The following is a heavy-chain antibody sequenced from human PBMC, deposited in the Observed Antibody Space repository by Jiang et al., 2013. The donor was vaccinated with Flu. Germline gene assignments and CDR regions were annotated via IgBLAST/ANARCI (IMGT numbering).Heavy chain of an antibody. Sequence: LLKPSETLSLTCAVYGGSFSGYYWSWIRQPPGKGLEWIGEINHSGSTNYNPSLKSRVTISVDTSKNQFSLKLSSVTAADTAVYYCARGKRTMVRGVIITYYFDYWGQGTLVTVSS. V-gene: IGHV4-34*01. J-gene: IGHJ4*02. CDR1: GGSFSGYY. CDR3: ARGKRTMVRGVIITYYFDY. CDR2: INHSGST. D-gene: IGHD3-10*01.